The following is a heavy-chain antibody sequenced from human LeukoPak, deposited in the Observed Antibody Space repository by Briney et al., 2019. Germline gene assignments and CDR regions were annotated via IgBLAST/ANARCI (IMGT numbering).Heavy chain of an antibody. CDR1: GFTFSTYW. V-gene: IGHV3-74*01. J-gene: IGHJ4*02. CDR3: ARVGGYDFFGDYFDY. CDR2: INSDGSNT. Sequence: PGGSLRLSCAASGFTFSTYWMHWVRHAPGKGLVWVSRINSDGSNTNYADSVKGRFTISRDNAKNTLYLQMNSLRAEDTAVYYCARVGGYDFFGDYFDYWGQGTLVTVSS. D-gene: IGHD5-12*01.